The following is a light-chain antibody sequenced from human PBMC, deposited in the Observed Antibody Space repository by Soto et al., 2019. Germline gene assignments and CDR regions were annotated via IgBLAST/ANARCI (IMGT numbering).Light chain of an antibody. V-gene: IGKV3-11*01. Sequence: EIVLTKSQATLSLSPGERATLSCRASQSVSIDLGWYHQKPGQAPRLLIFDASKRATGIPARFSGSGSGTDFTLTISSLEPEDFAVYYCQQRSNWPPSLTFGGGTTVEIK. CDR3: QQRSNWPPSLT. CDR1: QSVSID. J-gene: IGKJ4*01. CDR2: DAS.